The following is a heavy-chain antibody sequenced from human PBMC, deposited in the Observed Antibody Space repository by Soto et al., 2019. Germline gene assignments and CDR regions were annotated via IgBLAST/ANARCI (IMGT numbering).Heavy chain of an antibody. Sequence: GGSLRLSCAASGFTVSSNYMSWVRQAPGKGLEWVSVIYSGGSTYYADSVKGRFTISRHNSKNTLYRQMNSLRAEDTAVYYCARVPTNDSSGYYFDYWGQGTLVTVSS. J-gene: IGHJ4*02. CDR3: ARVPTNDSSGYYFDY. D-gene: IGHD3-22*01. CDR1: GFTVSSNY. V-gene: IGHV3-66*01. CDR2: IYSGGST.